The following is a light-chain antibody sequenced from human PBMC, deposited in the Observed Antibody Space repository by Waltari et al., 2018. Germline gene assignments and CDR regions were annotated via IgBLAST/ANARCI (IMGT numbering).Light chain of an antibody. CDR1: QSFSSY. J-gene: IGKJ4*01. V-gene: IGKV3-11*01. CDR3: QQRSNWPLT. Sequence: EIVLTQSPATLALSPGERATRSCRAGQSFSSYLAWYQQKPGQAPRLLIYDASNSATGIPARFSGSGSVTDFTLTISSLEPEDFAVYYCQQRSNWPLTFGGGTQVEIK. CDR2: DAS.